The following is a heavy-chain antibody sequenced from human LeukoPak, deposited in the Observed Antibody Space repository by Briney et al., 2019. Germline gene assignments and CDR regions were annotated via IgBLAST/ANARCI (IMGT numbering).Heavy chain of an antibody. CDR1: GFRISSYN. V-gene: IGHV3-30*02. CDR2: IRYDASTK. Sequence: PGGSLRLSCAASGFRISSYNMDWVRQAPGKGLEWVAFIRYDASTKYYGDSVKGRFTISRDNSKSTLYLRMNSLSAEDTAVYYCAKRYAENVDYWGQGTLVAVSS. D-gene: IGHD2-8*01. J-gene: IGHJ4*02. CDR3: AKRYAENVDY.